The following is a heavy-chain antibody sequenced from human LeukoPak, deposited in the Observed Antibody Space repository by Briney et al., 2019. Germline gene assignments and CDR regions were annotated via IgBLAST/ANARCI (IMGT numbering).Heavy chain of an antibody. CDR2: MNPSSGNT. J-gene: IGHJ6*03. D-gene: IGHD1-14*01. CDR3: ASRLHPYRTGPYYYYRYMDV. V-gene: IGHV1-8*01. Sequence: GASVKVSCKASGYTFTSYGINWVRQAPGQGLDWMGWMNPSSGNTGYAQKFQGRVTMTRNISISTAYMELSSLRSDDSAVYYCASRLHPYRTGPYYYYRYMDVWGKGTTVTVSS. CDR1: GYTFTSYG.